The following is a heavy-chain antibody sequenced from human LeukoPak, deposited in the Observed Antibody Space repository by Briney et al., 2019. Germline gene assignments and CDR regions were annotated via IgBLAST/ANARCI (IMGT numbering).Heavy chain of an antibody. Sequence: SETLSLTCSVSGGSISGQYWSSIRQPPGRGLEWIGYVSYSGNTKYNPSLKSRVTISVDTSKNQFSLKLNSMTAADTSVYYCARLRFLEWLFPWFDPWGQGTLVTVSS. V-gene: IGHV4-59*08. CDR3: ARLRFLEWLFPWFDP. CDR1: GGSISGQY. CDR2: VSYSGNT. J-gene: IGHJ5*02. D-gene: IGHD3-3*01.